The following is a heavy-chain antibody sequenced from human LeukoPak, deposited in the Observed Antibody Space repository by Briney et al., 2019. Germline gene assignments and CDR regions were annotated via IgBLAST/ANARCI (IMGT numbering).Heavy chain of an antibody. CDR3: ARENTQDFDY. CDR1: GFTFSSYG. Sequence: PGGSLRLSCAASGFTFSSYGMHWVRQAPGKGLEWVAVISYDGSNRYYADSVKGRFTISRDTSKNTLYLQMNSLRAEDTAVYYCARENTQDFDYWGQGTLVTVSS. V-gene: IGHV3-30*03. D-gene: IGHD1/OR15-1a*01. J-gene: IGHJ4*02. CDR2: ISYDGSNR.